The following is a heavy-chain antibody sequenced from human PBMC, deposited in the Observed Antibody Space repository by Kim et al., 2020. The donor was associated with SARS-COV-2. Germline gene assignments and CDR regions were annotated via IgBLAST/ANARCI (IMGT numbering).Heavy chain of an antibody. CDR3: ARLRTDTGSYCRFDY. CDR1: GDSITSSNW. CDR2: IHHSGNT. V-gene: IGHV4-4*02. Sequence: SETLSLTCAVSGDSITSSNWWRWVRQSPGKGLEWIGEIHHSGNTNYNPSLKSRVTISVANSKNQFSLKLSSVTAADTAVYYCARLRTDTGSYCRFDYWSRGTLVTVPS. D-gene: IGHD1-26*01. J-gene: IGHJ4*02.